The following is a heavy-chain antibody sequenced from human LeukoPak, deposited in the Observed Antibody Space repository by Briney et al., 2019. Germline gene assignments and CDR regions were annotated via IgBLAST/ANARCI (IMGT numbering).Heavy chain of an antibody. J-gene: IGHJ3*02. CDR1: GFTFSNYW. CDR3: AREGIRSYYDSSGYYAFDI. D-gene: IGHD3-22*01. Sequence: GGSLRLSCAASGFTFSNYWMHWVRQAPGEGLVWVSRINSDGINTSYADSVKGRFTISRDNAKNTLNLQMNSLRAEDTAVYYCAREGIRSYYDSSGYYAFDIWGQGTMVTVSS. V-gene: IGHV3-74*01. CDR2: INSDGINT.